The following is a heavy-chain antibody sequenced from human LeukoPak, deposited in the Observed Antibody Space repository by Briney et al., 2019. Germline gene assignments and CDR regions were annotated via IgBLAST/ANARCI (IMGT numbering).Heavy chain of an antibody. J-gene: IGHJ5*02. V-gene: IGHV1-46*02. CDR2: INPSGGST. D-gene: IGHD4-23*01. Sequence: GASVKVSCKASGYTFNNYGISWVRQAPGQGLEWMGIINPSGGSTSYAQKFQGRVTMTRDTSTSTVYMELSSLRSEDTAVYYCARDGDEYGGNSFWFDPWGQGTLVTVSS. CDR3: ARDGDEYGGNSFWFDP. CDR1: GYTFNNYG.